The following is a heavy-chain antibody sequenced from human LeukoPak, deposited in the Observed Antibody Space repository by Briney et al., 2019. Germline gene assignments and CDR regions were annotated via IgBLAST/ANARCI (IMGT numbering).Heavy chain of an antibody. J-gene: IGHJ3*02. CDR2: IYYSGST. V-gene: IGHV4-59*01. CDR1: GGSISTYY. CDR3: XXXXXARXXXXDAFDI. Sequence: SETLSLTCTVSGGSISTYYWSWIRQPPGKGLEWIGYIYYSGSTNXNXXXXXRVTISVDTSKNQFSLKLSSVTAADTAVYYCXXXXXARXXXXDAFDIWGQGTXVTVSS.